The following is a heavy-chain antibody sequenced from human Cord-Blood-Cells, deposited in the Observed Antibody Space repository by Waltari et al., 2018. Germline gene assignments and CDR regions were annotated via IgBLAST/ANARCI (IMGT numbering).Heavy chain of an antibody. CDR1: GGSFSGYY. D-gene: IGHD3-9*01. V-gene: IGHV4-34*01. CDR2: INHSGST. Sequence: QVQLQQWGAGLLKPSETLSLTCAVYGGSFSGYYWSWIRQPPGKGLEWIGEINHSGSTNYNPSLKSRVTISVDTSKNQFSLKLSSVTAADTAVYYCARGIQGTVLRYFDWLLDAFDIWGQGTMVTVSS. CDR3: ARGIQGTVLRYFDWLLDAFDI. J-gene: IGHJ3*02.